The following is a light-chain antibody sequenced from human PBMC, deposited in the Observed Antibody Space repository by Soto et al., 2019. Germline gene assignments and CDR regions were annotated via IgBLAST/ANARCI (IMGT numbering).Light chain of an antibody. CDR2: WAS. V-gene: IGKV4-1*01. CDR3: QQYYSTPRT. CDR1: RSVLYKSNNKNY. Sequence: DIVMTQSPDSLAVSLGERATMNCKCSRSVLYKSNNKNYLAWYQQKPGQPPKLLIYWASTRESGVPDRFSGSGSGTDFTLTISSLQAEDVAVYYCQQYYSTPRTFGQGTKVDIK. J-gene: IGKJ1*01.